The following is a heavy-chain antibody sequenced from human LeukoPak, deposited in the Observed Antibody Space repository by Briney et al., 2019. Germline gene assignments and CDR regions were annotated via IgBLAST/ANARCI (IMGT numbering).Heavy chain of an antibody. CDR1: GGSFSGYY. CDR2: INHSGST. D-gene: IGHD2-21*01. Sequence: SETLSLTCAVYGGSFSGYYWSWIRQPPGKGLEWIGEINHSGSTNYNPSLKSRVTISVDTSKNQFSLKLSSVTAADTAVYYCATGLFHFDFWGQGTLVTVSS. J-gene: IGHJ4*02. V-gene: IGHV4-34*01. CDR3: ATGLFHFDF.